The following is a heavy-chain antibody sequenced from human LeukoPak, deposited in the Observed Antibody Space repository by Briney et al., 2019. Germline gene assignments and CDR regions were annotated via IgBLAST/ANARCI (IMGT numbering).Heavy chain of an antibody. Sequence: GGSLRLSCAASGFTFSSYGMHWVRQAPGKGLEWVAVISYDGSNKYYADSVKGRFTISRDNSKNTLYLQMNSLRAEDTAVYYCAGELLPAFDIWGQGTMVTVSS. J-gene: IGHJ3*02. CDR3: AGELLPAFDI. V-gene: IGHV3-30*03. CDR1: GFTFSSYG. CDR2: ISYDGSNK. D-gene: IGHD1-26*01.